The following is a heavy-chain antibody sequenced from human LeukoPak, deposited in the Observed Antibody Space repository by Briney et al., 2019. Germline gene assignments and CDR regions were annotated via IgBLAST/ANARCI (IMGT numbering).Heavy chain of an antibody. J-gene: IGHJ4*02. V-gene: IGHV1-69*13. Sequence: ASVKVSCKASGGTFNSYAISWVRQAPEQGLEWMGGIIPIFGTANYAQKFQGRVTITADESTSTAYMELGSLRSEDTAVYYCARNVDYYGSGSLDYWGQGTLVTVSS. CDR1: GGTFNSYA. D-gene: IGHD3-10*01. CDR3: ARNVDYYGSGSLDY. CDR2: IIPIFGTA.